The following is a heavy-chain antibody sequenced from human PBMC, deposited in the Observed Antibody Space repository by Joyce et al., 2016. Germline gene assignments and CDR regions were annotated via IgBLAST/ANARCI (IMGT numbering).Heavy chain of an antibody. Sequence: EVQLVESGGGLVKPGGSLRLSCAASGFTFSNAWMSWVRQGQGKVLEWVGRIKSKTDGGTKDYAAPVKGRFTISRDDSKNTLYLQMNSLKTEDTAVYYCTTDLIGYCTGGVCQLTYFDYWGQGTLVTVSS. J-gene: IGHJ4*02. CDR3: TTDLIGYCTGGVCQLTYFDY. CDR1: GFTFSNAW. V-gene: IGHV3-15*01. D-gene: IGHD2-8*02. CDR2: IKSKTDGGTK.